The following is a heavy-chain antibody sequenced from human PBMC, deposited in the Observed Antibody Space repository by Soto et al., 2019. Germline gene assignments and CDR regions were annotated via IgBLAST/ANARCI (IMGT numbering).Heavy chain of an antibody. Sequence: SETLSLTCTVSGGSISSGGYYWSWIRQHPGKGLEWIGYIYYSGSTYYNPSLKGRVTISVDTSKNQFSLKLSSVTAADTAVYYCARGGENYFSGIDVWGQGTMVTVSS. D-gene: IGHD3-10*01. J-gene: IGHJ6*02. CDR2: IYYSGST. CDR1: GGSISSGGYY. CDR3: ARGGENYFSGIDV. V-gene: IGHV4-31*03.